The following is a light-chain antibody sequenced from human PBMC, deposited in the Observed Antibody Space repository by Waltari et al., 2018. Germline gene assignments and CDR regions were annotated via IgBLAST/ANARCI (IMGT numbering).Light chain of an antibody. CDR1: QTPFARYNNKNY. J-gene: IGKJ1*01. V-gene: IGKV4-1*01. CDR3: QQYYGSPGT. CDR2: GAS. Sequence: FVMTQSPDSLTVSLGESATVNCNPNQTPFARYNNKNYLAWYQQKPRQPPKLLIYGASTRESGVPDRFSGSGSGTDFTLTINGLQAEDVAVYYCQQYYGSPGTFGQGTRVEIK.